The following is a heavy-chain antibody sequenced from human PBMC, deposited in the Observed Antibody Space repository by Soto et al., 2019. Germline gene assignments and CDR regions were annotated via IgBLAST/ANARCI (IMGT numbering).Heavy chain of an antibody. CDR1: GFTFSNAW. J-gene: IGHJ1*01. Sequence: GGSLRLSCAASGFTFSNAWMSWVRQAPGKGLEWVGRIKSKTDGGTTDYAAPVKGRFTISRDDSKNTLYLQMNSLKTEDTAVYYCTTDSGPYYDILTGYSAAEYFQHWGQGTLVTVSS. CDR2: IKSKTDGGTT. CDR3: TTDSGPYYDILTGYSAAEYFQH. V-gene: IGHV3-15*01. D-gene: IGHD3-9*01.